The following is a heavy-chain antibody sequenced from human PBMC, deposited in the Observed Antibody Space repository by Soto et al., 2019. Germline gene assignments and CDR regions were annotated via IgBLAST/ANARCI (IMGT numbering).Heavy chain of an antibody. CDR3: ARGDYLS. D-gene: IGHD4-17*01. Sequence: EVQLVESGGGLVQPGGSLRLSCADSGLTFSSYDMHWVRQPTGKGLEWVSAIGIGGDTYYSDSVKGRFTISRDNAKNSLYLQMNILRAVDTAVYYCARGDYLSWGQGTLVVVSS. V-gene: IGHV3-13*01. CDR2: IGIGGDT. J-gene: IGHJ4*02. CDR1: GLTFSSYD.